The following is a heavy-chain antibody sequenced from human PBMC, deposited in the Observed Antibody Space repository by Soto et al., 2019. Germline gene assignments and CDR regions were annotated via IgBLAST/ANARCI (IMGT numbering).Heavy chain of an antibody. CDR3: ARESGYCSGGSCYGDFAFDI. D-gene: IGHD2-15*01. J-gene: IGHJ3*02. CDR2: ISSSSSYT. Sequence: GGSLRLSCAASGFTFSDYYMSWIRQAPGKGLEWVSYISSSSSYTNYADSVKGGFTISRDNAKNSLYLQMNSLRAEDTAVYYCARESGYCSGGSCYGDFAFDIWGQGTMVTVSS. CDR1: GFTFSDYY. V-gene: IGHV3-11*06.